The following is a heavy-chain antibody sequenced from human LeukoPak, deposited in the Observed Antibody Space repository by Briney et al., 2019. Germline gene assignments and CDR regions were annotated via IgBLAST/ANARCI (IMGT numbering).Heavy chain of an antibody. J-gene: IGHJ4*02. D-gene: IGHD3-22*01. Sequence: GASVKVSCKASGGTFSSYAISWVRQAPGQGLEWMGGIIPIFGTANYAQKFQGRVTITTDESTSTAYMELSSLRSEDTAVYYCATGDPNYYDSSGYFRWGQGTLVTVSS. CDR2: IIPIFGTA. CDR3: ATGDPNYYDSSGYFR. CDR1: GGTFSSYA. V-gene: IGHV1-69*05.